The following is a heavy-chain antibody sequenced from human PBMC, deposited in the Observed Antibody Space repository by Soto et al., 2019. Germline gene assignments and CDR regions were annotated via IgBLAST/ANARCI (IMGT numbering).Heavy chain of an antibody. D-gene: IGHD6-13*01. V-gene: IGHV3-53*01. CDR2: IYSGGST. CDR3: ARDNSGGIAAAGPSYYFDY. Sequence: GGSLRLSCEASGLSFSDHYLTWIRQAPGKGLEWVSVIYSGGSTYYADSVKGRFTISRDNSKNTLYLQMNSLRAEDTAVYYCARDNSGGIAAAGPSYYFDYWGQGTLVTVSS. CDR1: GLSFSDHY. J-gene: IGHJ4*02.